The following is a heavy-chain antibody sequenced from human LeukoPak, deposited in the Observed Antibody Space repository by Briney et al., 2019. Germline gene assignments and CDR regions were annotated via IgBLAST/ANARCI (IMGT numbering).Heavy chain of an antibody. CDR3: ARDYYDSSGYYYGDLSY. CDR1: GDSISSYY. CDR2: IYTSGST. D-gene: IGHD3-22*01. Sequence: SETLSLTCTVSGDSISSYYWSWIRQPAGKGLEWTGRIYTSGSTNYNPSLKSRVTMSVDTSKNQFSLKLSSVTAADTAVYYCARDYYDSSGYYYGDLSYWGQGTLVIVSS. J-gene: IGHJ4*02. V-gene: IGHV4-4*07.